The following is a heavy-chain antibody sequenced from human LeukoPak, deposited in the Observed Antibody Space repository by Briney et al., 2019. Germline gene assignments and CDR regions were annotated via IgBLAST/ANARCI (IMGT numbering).Heavy chain of an antibody. D-gene: IGHD3-3*01. CDR1: GFTFSSFS. CDR2: ISGNNDYI. CDR3: ARNQRSGSSYYYYYMDV. J-gene: IGHJ6*03. V-gene: IGHV3-21*01. Sequence: PGESLRLSCAACGFTFSSFSMNWVRQAPGKGLEWVSSISGNNDYIYYADSVKGRFTISRDNAKNSLYLQLNSLRAEDTAVYYCARNQRSGSSYYYYYMDVWGKGTTVTVSS.